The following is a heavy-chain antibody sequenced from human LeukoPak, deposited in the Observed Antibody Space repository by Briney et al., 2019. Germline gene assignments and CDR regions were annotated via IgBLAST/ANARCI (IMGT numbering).Heavy chain of an antibody. CDR1: GLTFSSYW. CDR3: ARDSTLSNH. Sequence: PGGSLRLSCAASGLTFSSYWMTWVRQAPGKGLEWVATIKYDGSETYYVDSVRGRFSISRDNAKNSLYLQMNSLRAEDTAVYYCARDSTLSNHWGQGTLVTVSS. D-gene: IGHD3-16*01. V-gene: IGHV3-7*04. CDR2: IKYDGSET. J-gene: IGHJ4*02.